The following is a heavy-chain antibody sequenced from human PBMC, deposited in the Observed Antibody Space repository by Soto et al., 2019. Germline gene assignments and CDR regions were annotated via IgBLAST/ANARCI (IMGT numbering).Heavy chain of an antibody. CDR2: ISSSGGTK. Sequence: EVQVMESGGGLVQPGGSLRLSCAASGFSFSSDEMNWVRQAPGKGPEWVAYISSSGGTKYYADSVRGRFTISRDNAKNSLYLQMNSLRAEDTAVYYCARVGVVAYYVGGCPDYWGQGTLVTVSS. V-gene: IGHV3-48*03. J-gene: IGHJ4*02. CDR3: ARVGVVAYYVGGCPDY. CDR1: GFSFSSDE. D-gene: IGHD3-10*02.